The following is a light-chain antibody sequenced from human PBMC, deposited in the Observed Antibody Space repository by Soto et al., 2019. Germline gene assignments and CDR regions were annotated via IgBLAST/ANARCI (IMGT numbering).Light chain of an antibody. CDR2: DVN. CDR3: CSYAGSYTYV. V-gene: IGLV2-11*01. J-gene: IGLJ1*01. CDR1: SSDVGGYNY. Sequence: QSVLTQPRSVSGSPGQSVTISCTGTSSDVGGYNYVSWYQHHPGKAPKFMIYDVNKRPSGVPDRFSGSKSGDTASLTISGLQAEDEADYYCCSYAGSYTYVFGTGTKATVL.